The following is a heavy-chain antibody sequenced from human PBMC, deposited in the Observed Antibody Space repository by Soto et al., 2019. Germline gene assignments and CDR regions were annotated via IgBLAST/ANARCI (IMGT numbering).Heavy chain of an antibody. CDR1: GFTFSSYG. CDR2: ITGSGSNK. V-gene: IGHV3-23*01. J-gene: IGHJ6*02. Sequence: GGSLRLSCAASGFTFSSYGMHWVRQAPGKGLEWVSVITGSGSNKYYADSVKGRFTISRDNSKNTLYLQMNSLRAEDTAVYYCAKVSMVRGYRSDYYGMDVWGQGTTVTVSS. CDR3: AKVSMVRGYRSDYYGMDV. D-gene: IGHD3-10*01.